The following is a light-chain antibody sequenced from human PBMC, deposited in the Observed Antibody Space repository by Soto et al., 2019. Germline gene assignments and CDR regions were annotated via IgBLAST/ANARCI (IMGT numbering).Light chain of an antibody. CDR2: SAS. Sequence: ETVMTHSPPTLSASPSGRDTLXSGSSQSVDSTLAWYQQKPGQAPRLLIHSASARAPGIPARFSGSGSGTEFTLTISSLQSEDFAVYYCQQYNNWPPWTFGQGTKVDNK. CDR1: QSVDST. CDR3: QQYNNWPPWT. V-gene: IGKV3-15*01. J-gene: IGKJ1*01.